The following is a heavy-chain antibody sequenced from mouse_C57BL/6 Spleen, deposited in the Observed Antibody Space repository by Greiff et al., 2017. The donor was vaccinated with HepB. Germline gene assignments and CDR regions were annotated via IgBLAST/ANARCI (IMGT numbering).Heavy chain of an antibody. J-gene: IGHJ1*03. Sequence: QVQLKQPGTELVKPGASVKLSCKASGYTFTSYWMHWVKQRPGQGLEWIGNINPSNGGTNYNEKFKSKATLTVDKSSSTAYMQLSSLTSEDSAVYYCARGRNYYGSSYLYWYFDVWGTGTTVTVSS. CDR2: INPSNGGT. V-gene: IGHV1-53*01. CDR3: ARGRNYYGSSYLYWYFDV. D-gene: IGHD1-1*01. CDR1: GYTFTSYW.